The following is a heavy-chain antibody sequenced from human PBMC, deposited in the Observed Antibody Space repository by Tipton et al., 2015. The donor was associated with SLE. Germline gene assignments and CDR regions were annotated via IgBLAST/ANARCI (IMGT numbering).Heavy chain of an antibody. CDR1: GFTFRSYT. J-gene: IGHJ4*02. V-gene: IGHV3-48*03. CDR3: AREAPDYFDY. Sequence: GSLRLSCAASGFTFRSYTMNWVRQAPGKGLEWVPYISSSDSTIYYADSVKGRVTISRDNAKNSLYLQMNSLRAEDTAVYYCAREAPDYFDYWGQGTLVTVSS. CDR2: ISSSDSTI.